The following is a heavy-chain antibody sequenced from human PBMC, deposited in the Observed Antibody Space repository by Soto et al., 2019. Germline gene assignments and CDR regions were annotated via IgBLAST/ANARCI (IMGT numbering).Heavy chain of an antibody. Sequence: SETLSLTCTVSGGSISSGGYYWSWIRQHPGKGLEWIGYIYYSGSTYYNPSLKSRVTISVDTSKNQFSLKLSSVTAADTAVYYCARDRILPGYYDSSVLDYWGQGTLVTVS. J-gene: IGHJ4*02. V-gene: IGHV4-31*03. CDR3: ARDRILPGYYDSSVLDY. CDR2: IYYSGST. CDR1: GGSISSGGYY. D-gene: IGHD3-22*01.